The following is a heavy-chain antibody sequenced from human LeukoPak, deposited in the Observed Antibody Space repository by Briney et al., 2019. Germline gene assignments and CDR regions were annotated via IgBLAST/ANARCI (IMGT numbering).Heavy chain of an antibody. CDR1: GYTFTDYY. J-gene: IGHJ4*02. V-gene: IGHV1-69-2*01. Sequence: ATVKISCKVSGYTFTDYYMLWVQQAPGKGLEWMGLVDPEDGETIYAEKFQGRVTITADTSTDTAYMELSSLRSEDTAVYYCAASYSSSSLYFDYWGQGTLVTVSS. CDR2: VDPEDGET. D-gene: IGHD6-6*01. CDR3: AASYSSSSLYFDY.